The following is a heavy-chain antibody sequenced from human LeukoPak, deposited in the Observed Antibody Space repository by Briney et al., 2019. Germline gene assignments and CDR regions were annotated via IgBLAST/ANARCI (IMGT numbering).Heavy chain of an antibody. CDR2: MSGSGGST. CDR1: GFSFTTYA. Sequence: GGSLRLSCAASGFSFTTYAMSWVRQAPGKGLECVSAMSGSGGSTNYADSVKGRFTISRDDSKNTLYLQMNSLRAEDTAVYYCAKDGYTSSLNHPGAAEFDYRGQGTLVTVSS. D-gene: IGHD6-6*01. V-gene: IGHV3-23*01. CDR3: AKDGYTSSLNHPGAAEFDY. J-gene: IGHJ4*02.